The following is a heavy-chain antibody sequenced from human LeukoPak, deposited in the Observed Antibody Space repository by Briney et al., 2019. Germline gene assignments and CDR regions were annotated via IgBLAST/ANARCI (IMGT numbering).Heavy chain of an antibody. J-gene: IGHJ4*02. D-gene: IGHD3-10*01. Sequence: GGSLRLSCAASKFTFSNAWMSWVRQAPGKGLEWVGRIYSKTDGGTIDYAAPVKDRFTISRDDSKNTLYLQMNSLKTEDTAVYYCATDWAPTRTSGRPFDYWGQGTLVTVSS. V-gene: IGHV3-15*01. CDR3: ATDWAPTRTSGRPFDY. CDR2: IYSKTDGGTI. CDR1: KFTFSNAW.